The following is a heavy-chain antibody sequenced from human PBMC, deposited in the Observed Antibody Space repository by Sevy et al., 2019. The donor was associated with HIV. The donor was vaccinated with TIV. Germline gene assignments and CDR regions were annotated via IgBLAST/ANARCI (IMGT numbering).Heavy chain of an antibody. J-gene: IGHJ6*03. CDR2: IWYDGSNK. CDR3: AKVEAAAGWGFYYYYYMDV. CDR1: GFTFSSYG. D-gene: IGHD6-13*01. Sequence: GGSLRLSCAASGFTFSSYGMHWVRQAPGKGLEWVAVIWYDGSNKYYADSVKGRFTISRDNSKNTLYLQMNSLRAEDTDVYYCAKVEAAAGWGFYYYYYMDVWGKGTTVTVS. V-gene: IGHV3-33*06.